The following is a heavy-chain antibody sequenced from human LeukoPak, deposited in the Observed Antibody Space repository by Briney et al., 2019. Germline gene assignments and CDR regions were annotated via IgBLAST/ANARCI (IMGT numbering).Heavy chain of an antibody. CDR3: ARDLEYSITGGGNYYYYYGMDV. D-gene: IGHD6-6*01. Sequence: ASVKVSCKASGYTFTSYYMHWVRQAPGQGLEWMGIINPSGGSTRYAQKPQGRVTMTRDTSTSTVYMELSSLRSEDTAVYYCARDLEYSITGGGNYYYYYGMDVWGQGTTVTVSS. J-gene: IGHJ6*02. V-gene: IGHV1-46*01. CDR1: GYTFTSYY. CDR2: INPSGGST.